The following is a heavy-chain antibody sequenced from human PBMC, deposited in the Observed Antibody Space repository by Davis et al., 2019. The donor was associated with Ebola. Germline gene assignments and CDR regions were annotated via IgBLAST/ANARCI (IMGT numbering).Heavy chain of an antibody. J-gene: IGHJ6*02. Sequence: PGGSLRLSCAASGFTFSSYWMSWVRQAPGKGLEWVANIKQDGSEKYYVDSVKGRFTISRDNAKNSLYLQMNSLRAEDTAVYYCARDNIVVVPAAILYYYYGMDVWGQGTTVTVSS. CDR2: IKQDGSEK. CDR3: ARDNIVVVPAAILYYYYGMDV. CDR1: GFTFSSYW. D-gene: IGHD2-2*02. V-gene: IGHV3-7*03.